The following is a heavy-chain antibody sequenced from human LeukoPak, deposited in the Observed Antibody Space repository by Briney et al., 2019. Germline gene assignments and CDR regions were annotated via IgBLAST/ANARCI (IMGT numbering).Heavy chain of an antibody. V-gene: IGHV1-69*01. Sequence: GSSVKVSCKASGGTFSSYAISWVRQAPGQGLEWMGGIIPIFGTANYAQKFQGGVTITADESTSTAYMELSSLRSEDTAVYYCARGPYSGYDQNYYYYYMDVWGKGTTVTISS. D-gene: IGHD5-12*01. CDR2: IIPIFGTA. CDR3: ARGPYSGYDQNYYYYYMDV. CDR1: GGTFSSYA. J-gene: IGHJ6*03.